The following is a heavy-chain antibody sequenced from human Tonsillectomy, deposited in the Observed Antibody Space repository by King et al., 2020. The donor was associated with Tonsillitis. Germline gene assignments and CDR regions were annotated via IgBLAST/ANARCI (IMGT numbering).Heavy chain of an antibody. CDR1: GGSVSSGSYY. Sequence: VQLQESGPGLVKPSETLSLTCTVSGGSVSSGSYYWSWIRQPPGKGLEWVGYVYYTGSTNYNPSLKSRVTISLDTSKKQFSLRLSSVTAADTAVYYCARTVDTVMINYFDYWGQGTLVTVSS. D-gene: IGHD5-18*01. CDR3: ARTVDTVMINYFDY. J-gene: IGHJ4*02. V-gene: IGHV4-61*01. CDR2: VYYTGST.